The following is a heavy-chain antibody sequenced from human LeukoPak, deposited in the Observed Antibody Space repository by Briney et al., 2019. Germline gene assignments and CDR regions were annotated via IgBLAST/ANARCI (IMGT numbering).Heavy chain of an antibody. CDR1: GYSFTTYW. CDR3: ARRDYYDSSNYYYFDY. CDR2: IYPGDSDT. Sequence: GESLKISCKGSGYSFTTYWIGWVRQMPGKGLEWMGIIYPGDSDTRYSPSFQGQVTISADKSISNVYLQWSSLKASDTAMYYCARRDYYDSSNYYYFDYWGQGTLVTVSS. J-gene: IGHJ4*02. V-gene: IGHV5-51*01. D-gene: IGHD3-22*01.